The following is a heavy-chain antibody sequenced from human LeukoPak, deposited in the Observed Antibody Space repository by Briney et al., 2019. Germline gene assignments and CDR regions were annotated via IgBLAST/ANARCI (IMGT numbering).Heavy chain of an antibody. CDR1: GGSISSYY. Sequence: SETLSLTCTVSGGSISSYYWSWIRQPPGKGLEWIGYIYYSGSTNYNPSLKSRVTISVDTPKNQFSLKLSSVTAADTAVYYCARSFTYSSSWYGRWYFDLWGRGTLVTVSS. D-gene: IGHD6-13*01. J-gene: IGHJ2*01. V-gene: IGHV4-59*08. CDR2: IYYSGST. CDR3: ARSFTYSSSWYGRWYFDL.